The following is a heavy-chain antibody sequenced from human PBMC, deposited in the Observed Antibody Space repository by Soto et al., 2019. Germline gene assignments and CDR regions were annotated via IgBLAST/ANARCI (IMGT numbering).Heavy chain of an antibody. V-gene: IGHV3-23*01. CDR3: ADGGEWSFNFVY. D-gene: IGHD3-3*01. J-gene: IGHJ4*02. Sequence: GGSLRLSCAASGFSFNTYAMSWVRQAPGKGLEWVSGISGNGDNTYYPDSVKGRFTISRDNSKNTLYLQMNNLRAEDTAVYYCADGGEWSFNFVYWGQGTLVTVSS. CDR2: ISGNGDNT. CDR1: GFSFNTYA.